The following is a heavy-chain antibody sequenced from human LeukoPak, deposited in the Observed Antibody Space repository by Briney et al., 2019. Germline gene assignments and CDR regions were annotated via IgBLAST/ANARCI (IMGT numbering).Heavy chain of an antibody. CDR1: GFTFMSYE. CDR2: ISTSGSTI. J-gene: IGHJ4*02. Sequence: PGGSLRLSCAASGFTFMSYEMNWVRQAPGKGLEWVSYISTSGSTIYYADSVEGRFTISRDNARNSLYLQMNSLRAEDTAFYFCVRASLYSSDWEGNTYFDHWGPGTLVTVSS. V-gene: IGHV3-48*03. CDR3: VRASLYSSDWEGNTYFDH. D-gene: IGHD6-19*01.